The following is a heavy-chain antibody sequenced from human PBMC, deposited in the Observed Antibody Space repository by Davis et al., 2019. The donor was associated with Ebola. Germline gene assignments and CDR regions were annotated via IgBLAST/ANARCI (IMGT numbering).Heavy chain of an antibody. CDR2: TKPDGSEK. V-gene: IGHV3-7*03. D-gene: IGHD3-22*01. CDR1: GFTFSSHW. J-gene: IGHJ3*02. CDR3: VRGDFYDSSGFDHTFTDAFDI. Sequence: GESLKISCAASGFTFSSHWMSWVRQAPGKGLQWVANTKPDGSEKFYVDSVKGRFTISRDNTKNSLYLQMDSLRAEDTALYYCVRGDFYDSSGFDHTFTDAFDIWGQGTMVTVSS.